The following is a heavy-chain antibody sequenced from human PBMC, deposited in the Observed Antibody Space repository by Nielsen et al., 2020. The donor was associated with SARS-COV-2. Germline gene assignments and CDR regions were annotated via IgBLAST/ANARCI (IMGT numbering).Heavy chain of an antibody. CDR3: TTDVGGDGYNKRVAFDI. CDR2: IKSKTDGGTT. J-gene: IGHJ3*02. V-gene: IGHV3-15*01. D-gene: IGHD5-24*01. CDR1: GFTFSNAW. Sequence: GESLKISCAASGFTFSNAWMSWVRQAPGKGLEWVGRIKSKTDGGTTDYAAPVKGRFTISRDDSKNTLYLQMNSLKTEDTAVYYCTTDVGGDGYNKRVAFDIWGQGTVVTVSS.